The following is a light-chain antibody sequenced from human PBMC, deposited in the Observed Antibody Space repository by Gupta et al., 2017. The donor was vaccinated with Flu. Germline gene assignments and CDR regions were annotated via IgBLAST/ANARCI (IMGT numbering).Light chain of an antibody. J-gene: IGKJ1*01. CDR3: QQRSNWPWT. V-gene: IGKV3-11*01. Sequence: GERATLSCRASQSARSYLAWYQQTPGQGPRLLIYDVSNRATGIPASFSGSGSGTDFTLTITNLEPEDSAVYYCQQRSNWPWTFGQGTKVEIK. CDR1: QSARSY. CDR2: DVS.